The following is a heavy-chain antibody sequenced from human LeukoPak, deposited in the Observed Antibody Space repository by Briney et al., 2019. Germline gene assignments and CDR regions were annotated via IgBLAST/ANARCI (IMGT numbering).Heavy chain of an antibody. D-gene: IGHD6-13*01. Sequence: SETLSLTCTVSGGSISSYYWSWIRQPPGKGLEWIGYIYYSGSTNYNPSLKSRVTISVDTSKNQLSLKLSSVTAPDTAVYYCARGYSSSWYYFDYWGQGTLVTVSS. CDR2: IYYSGST. J-gene: IGHJ4*02. V-gene: IGHV4-59*08. CDR3: ARGYSSSWYYFDY. CDR1: GGSISSYY.